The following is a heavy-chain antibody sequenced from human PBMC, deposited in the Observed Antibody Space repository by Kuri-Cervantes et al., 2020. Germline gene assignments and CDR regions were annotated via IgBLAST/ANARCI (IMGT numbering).Heavy chain of an antibody. Sequence: GGSLRLSCAASGFTFSNYAMSWVRQAPGKRLEWVAAISGTGGGRTYYADYVKGRFNISRDNAENTLYLQMNSLRAEDTAMYYCASILEVGFWGQGTLVTVSS. V-gene: IGHV3-23*01. J-gene: IGHJ4*02. CDR2: ISGTGGGRT. CDR3: ASILEVGF. D-gene: IGHD1-26*01. CDR1: GFTFSNYA.